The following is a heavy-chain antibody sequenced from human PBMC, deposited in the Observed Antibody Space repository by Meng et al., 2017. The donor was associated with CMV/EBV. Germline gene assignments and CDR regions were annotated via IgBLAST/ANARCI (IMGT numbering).Heavy chain of an antibody. V-gene: IGHV4-61*01. CDR1: GGSVSSGSYY. CDR2: IYYSGST. J-gene: IGHJ6*02. Sequence: GSLRLSCTVSGGSVSSGSYYWSWIRQPPGKGLEWIGYIYYSGSTNYNPSLKSRVTISVDTSKNQFSLKPRSVTAADTAVYYCARMTTYYYYGMDVWGQGTTVTVSS. D-gene: IGHD4-11*01. CDR3: ARMTTYYYYGMDV.